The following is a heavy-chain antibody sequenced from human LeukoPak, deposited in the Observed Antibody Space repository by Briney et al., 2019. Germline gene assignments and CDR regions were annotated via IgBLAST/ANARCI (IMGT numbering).Heavy chain of an antibody. CDR1: GFTFDDYA. CDR3: ARALDTYYYYYYGMDV. CDR2: ISWNSGSI. V-gene: IGHV3-9*01. Sequence: GGSLRLSCAASGFTFDDYAMHWVRQAPGKGLEWVSGISWNSGSIGYADSVKGRFTISRDNAKNSLYLQMNSLRAEDTAVYYCARALDTYYYYYYGMDVWGQGTTVTVSS. J-gene: IGHJ6*02. D-gene: IGHD1-1*01.